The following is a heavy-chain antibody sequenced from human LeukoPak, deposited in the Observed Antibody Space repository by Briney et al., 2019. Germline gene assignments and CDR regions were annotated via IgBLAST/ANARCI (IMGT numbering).Heavy chain of an antibody. CDR3: ARDSGDYDSSGTFDY. V-gene: IGHV3-30*01. Sequence: GGSLRLSCAASGFTFSSYAMHWVRQAPGKGLGWVAVISYDGSNKYYADSVKGRFTISRDNSKNTLYLQMNSLRAEDTAVYYCARDSGDYDSSGTFDYWGQGTLVTVSS. CDR1: GFTFSSYA. J-gene: IGHJ4*02. CDR2: ISYDGSNK. D-gene: IGHD3-22*01.